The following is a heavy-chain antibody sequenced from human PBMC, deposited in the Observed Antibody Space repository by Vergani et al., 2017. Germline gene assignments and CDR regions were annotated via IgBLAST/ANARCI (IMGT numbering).Heavy chain of an antibody. CDR2: IYYSGST. Sequence: QVQLQESGPGLVKPSETLSLTCTVSGGSISSHYWSWTRQPPGKGLEWIGYIYYSGSTNYNPSLKSRVTISVDTSKNQFSLKLSSVTAADTAVYYCARGPRPDYWGQGTLVTVSS. CDR1: GGSISSHY. V-gene: IGHV4-59*11. CDR3: ARGPRPDY. J-gene: IGHJ4*02.